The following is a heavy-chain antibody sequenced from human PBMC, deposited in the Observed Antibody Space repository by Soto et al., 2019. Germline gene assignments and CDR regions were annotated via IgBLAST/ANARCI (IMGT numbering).Heavy chain of an antibody. CDR1: GFTFSDYA. V-gene: IGHV3-30*18. CDR2: VSHDGRNP. CDR3: AKGGRQWLVTSDFNY. D-gene: IGHD6-19*01. J-gene: IGHJ4*02. Sequence: VQLVESGGGVVQPGRSLRLSCAASGFTFSDYAMHWGPQAPGKGLEWVAAVSHDGRNPPYADSVKGRFTISRDSSKNTVSLEMTSLRAEDTAVYYCAKGGRQWLVTSDFNYWGQGALVTVSS.